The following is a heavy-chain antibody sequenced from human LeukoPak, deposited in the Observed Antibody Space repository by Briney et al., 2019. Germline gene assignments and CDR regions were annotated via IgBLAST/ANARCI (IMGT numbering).Heavy chain of an antibody. Sequence: ASVKVSCKASGYTFTSYGISWVRQAPGQGLEWMGWISAYNGNTNYAQKLQGRVTMTTDTSTSTAYMELRSLRSDDTAVYYCARDQERTIFWSAPGVWGKGTTVTVSS. V-gene: IGHV1-18*01. D-gene: IGHD3-3*01. J-gene: IGHJ6*04. CDR1: GYTFTSYG. CDR2: ISAYNGNT. CDR3: ARDQERTIFWSAPGV.